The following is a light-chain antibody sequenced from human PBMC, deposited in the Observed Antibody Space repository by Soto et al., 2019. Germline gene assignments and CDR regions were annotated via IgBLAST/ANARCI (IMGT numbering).Light chain of an antibody. V-gene: IGLV2-8*01. CDR1: GSDVGDYNY. Sequence: QSVLTQPPSASGSPGQSVTISCTGTGSDVGDYNYVSWYRQHPGKAPKLMIYEVSKRPSGVPDRFSGSKSGNTASLTVSGLQAEDEANYYCSSYTGSSYVFGTGTKVTVL. CDR2: EVS. J-gene: IGLJ1*01. CDR3: SSYTGSSYV.